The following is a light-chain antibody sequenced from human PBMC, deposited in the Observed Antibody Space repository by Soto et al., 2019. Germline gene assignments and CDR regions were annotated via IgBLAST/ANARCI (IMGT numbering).Light chain of an antibody. Sequence: DIVMTQSPDSLAVSLGERASINCRSNQSVLYSSNDKNYLAWYQQKPGQPPKLLIYWASSRESGVPARFSGSGSGTEFTLTISSQQAEDVAVYYCQQYYSTPFTFGPGTIVEIK. CDR3: QQYYSTPFT. CDR1: QSVLYSSNDKNY. J-gene: IGKJ3*01. CDR2: WAS. V-gene: IGKV4-1*01.